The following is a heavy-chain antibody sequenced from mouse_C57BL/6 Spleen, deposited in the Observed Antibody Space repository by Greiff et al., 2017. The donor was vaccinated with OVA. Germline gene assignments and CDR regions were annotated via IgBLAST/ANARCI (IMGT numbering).Heavy chain of an antibody. D-gene: IGHD2-3*01. V-gene: IGHV6-3*01. CDR3: TGRWLPSFDY. CDR1: GFTFSNYW. Sequence: EVQGVESGGGLVQPGGSMKLSCVASGFTFSNYWMNWVRQSPEKGLEWVAQIRLKSDNYATHYAESVKGRFTISRDDSKSSVYLQMNNLRAEDTGIYYCTGRWLPSFDYWGQGTTLTVSS. J-gene: IGHJ2*01. CDR2: IRLKSDNYAT.